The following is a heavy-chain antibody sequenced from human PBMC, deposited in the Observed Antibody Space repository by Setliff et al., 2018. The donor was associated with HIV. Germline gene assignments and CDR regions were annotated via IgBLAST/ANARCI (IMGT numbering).Heavy chain of an antibody. J-gene: IGHJ4*02. V-gene: IGHV4-39*01. CDR2: VYYSGGT. Sequence: LTCTVSGGSVSDTSYYWGWIRQPPGKGLEWLANVYYSGGTYYNPSLNSRVTISVDTSRNQFSLKLTSVTAADTALYFCARLGDSGYDFRGYFDYWARGSWSPSPQ. CDR1: GGSVSDTSYY. D-gene: IGHD5-12*01. CDR3: ARLGDSGYDFRGYFDY.